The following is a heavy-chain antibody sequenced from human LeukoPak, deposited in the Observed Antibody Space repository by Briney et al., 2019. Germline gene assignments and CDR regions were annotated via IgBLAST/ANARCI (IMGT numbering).Heavy chain of an antibody. D-gene: IGHD6-13*01. Sequence: GGSLRLSCAASGFTFSSFWMSWVRQAPGKGLEWVASIKQDGSEKYYVDSVKGRFTISRDNARKSVYLQLNSVRAEDTAVYYCAREGRLAGADYWGQGTLVTVSS. CDR3: AREGRLAGADY. CDR1: GFTFSSFW. V-gene: IGHV3-7*01. J-gene: IGHJ4*02. CDR2: IKQDGSEK.